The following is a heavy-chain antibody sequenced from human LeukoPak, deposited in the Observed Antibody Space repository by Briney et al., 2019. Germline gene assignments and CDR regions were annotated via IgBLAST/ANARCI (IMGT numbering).Heavy chain of an antibody. CDR1: AFTFSSYA. CDR2: ISYDGNNK. V-gene: IGHV3-30*04. CDR3: AKANEGNYYDSSGYYSLGY. J-gene: IGHJ4*02. D-gene: IGHD3-22*01. Sequence: PGGSLRLSCAASAFTFSSYAMHWVRQAPGKGLEWVAVISYDGNNKYYADSVKGRFTISRDNSKNTLYLQMNSLRAEDTAVYYCAKANEGNYYDSSGYYSLGYWGQGTLVTVSS.